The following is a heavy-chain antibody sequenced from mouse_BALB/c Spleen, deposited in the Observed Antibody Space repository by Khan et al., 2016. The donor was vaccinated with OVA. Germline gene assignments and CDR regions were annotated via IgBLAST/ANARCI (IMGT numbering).Heavy chain of an antibody. CDR3: GGSYGRWAMDY. CDR1: GDSITSGF. CDR2: ITYSGNT. D-gene: IGHD1-1*01. V-gene: IGHV3-8*02. Sequence: VQLQESGPSLVKPSQTLSLTCSVTGDSITSGFWNWIRKFPGNKFEYLGYITYSGNTYYNPSLKSRISITRDTSTSQYSLQLNSVTTEDTATNYCGGSYGRWAMDYWGQGTSVTVSS. J-gene: IGHJ4*01.